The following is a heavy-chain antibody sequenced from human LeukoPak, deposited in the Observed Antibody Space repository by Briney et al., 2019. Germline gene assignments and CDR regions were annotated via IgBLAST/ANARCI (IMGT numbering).Heavy chain of an antibody. CDR1: GGSFSGYY. CDR2: IYYSGST. V-gene: IGHV4-34*01. CDR3: ARTMVRGVRHYYYYGMDV. D-gene: IGHD3-10*01. Sequence: SETLSLTCAVYGGSFSGYYWSWIRQPPGKGLEWIGYIYYSGSTYYNPSLKSRVTISVDTSKNQFSLKLSSVTAADTAVYYCARTMVRGVRHYYYYGMDVWGKGTTVTVSS. J-gene: IGHJ6*04.